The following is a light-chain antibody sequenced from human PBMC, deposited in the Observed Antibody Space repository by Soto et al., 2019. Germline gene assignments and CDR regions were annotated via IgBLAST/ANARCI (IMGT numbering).Light chain of an antibody. V-gene: IGKV3-15*01. CDR1: QSLRRN. J-gene: IGKJ1*01. Sequence: EIVITRYSVTLAVSPVGRATLSFTACQSLRRNLAWYQPKPGQAPSPLPYTAFPRATGIPTRLSATGSGPEFTLTIRILQSEDFALYYCQKYNDWPLKFGQGTKVDIK. CDR2: TAF. CDR3: QKYNDWPLK.